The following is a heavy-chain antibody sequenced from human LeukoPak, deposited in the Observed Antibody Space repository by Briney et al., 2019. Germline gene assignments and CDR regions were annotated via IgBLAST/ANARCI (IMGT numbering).Heavy chain of an antibody. D-gene: IGHD6-13*01. CDR2: ISAYDGNT. V-gene: IGHV1-18*01. CDR3: ARDRRDYSSSWYDTIGWSADYYYYYGMDV. Sequence: AASVEVSCKASGYTFTSYGISWVRQAPGQGLEWMGWISAYDGNTNYAQKLQGRVTMTTDTSTSTAYMELRSLRSDDTAVYYCARDRRDYSSSWYDTIGWSADYYYYYGMDVWGQGTTVTVSS. J-gene: IGHJ6*02. CDR1: GYTFTSYG.